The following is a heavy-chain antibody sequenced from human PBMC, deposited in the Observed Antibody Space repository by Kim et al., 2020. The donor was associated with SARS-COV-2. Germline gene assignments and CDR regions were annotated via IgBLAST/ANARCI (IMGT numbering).Heavy chain of an antibody. D-gene: IGHD6-13*01. CDR1: GFTFSSYS. CDR3: ARGEHGSSWPYGMDV. Sequence: GGSLRLSCAASGFTFSSYSMNWVRQAPGKGLEWVSSIISSSSYIYYADSVKGRFTISRDNAKNSLYLQMNSLRAEDTAVYYCARGEHGSSWPYGMDVWGQGTTVTVSS. V-gene: IGHV3-21*01. CDR2: IISSSSYI. J-gene: IGHJ6*02.